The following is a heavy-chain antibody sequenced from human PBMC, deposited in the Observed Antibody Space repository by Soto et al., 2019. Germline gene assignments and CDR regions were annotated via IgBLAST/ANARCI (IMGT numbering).Heavy chain of an antibody. CDR1: GGSVSSGGYY. V-gene: IGHV4-31*03. J-gene: IGHJ4*02. CDR3: ARRALPQCINGVCYKDGFWDY. D-gene: IGHD2-8*01. CDR2: IYYSGTT. Sequence: PSETLSLTCTVSGGSVSSGGYYWSWIRQHPGTGLEWIGYIYYSGTTYFNPSLKSRASISLDTSKNEFSLKLTSATAADTAVYYCARRALPQCINGVCYKDGFWDYWGQGALVTVSS.